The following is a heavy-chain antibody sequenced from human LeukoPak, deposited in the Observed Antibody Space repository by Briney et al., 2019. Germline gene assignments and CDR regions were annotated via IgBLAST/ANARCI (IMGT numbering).Heavy chain of an antibody. CDR3: ARDLFDFYTWGSYGSFDI. Sequence: GGSLRLSCAASGFNFSTHTMNWVSQAPGKGLEWVSSISKSSTYIYYTDSVKGRFTISRDNAKNSLYLQMNSLRAEDTAVYYCARDLFDFYTWGSYGSFDIWGQWTMVTVSS. D-gene: IGHD3-16*01. V-gene: IGHV3-21*01. J-gene: IGHJ3*02. CDR1: GFNFSTHT. CDR2: ISKSSTYI.